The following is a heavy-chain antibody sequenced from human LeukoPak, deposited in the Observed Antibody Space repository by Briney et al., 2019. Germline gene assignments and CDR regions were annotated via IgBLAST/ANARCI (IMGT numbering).Heavy chain of an antibody. CDR3: ARSDSSGYYSPDY. Sequence: SETLSLTCAVSGASISSSIHYWGWVRQPPGKGLEWIGSVYYSGGTYYNPSLESRLTISVDTSNNRFSLKLSSVTAADTAVYYCARSDSSGYYSPDYWGQGTLATVSS. CDR2: VYYSGGT. J-gene: IGHJ4*02. D-gene: IGHD3-22*01. CDR1: GASISSSIHY. V-gene: IGHV4-39*07.